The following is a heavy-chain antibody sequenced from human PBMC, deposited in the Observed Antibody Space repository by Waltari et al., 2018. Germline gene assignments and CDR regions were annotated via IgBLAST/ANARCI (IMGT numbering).Heavy chain of an antibody. Sequence: EVQLVESGGGLVEPGGSLRLSCVASGSSFSNSWMSWVGQAPGKGLEWVADIKQDGNKKYYVGSVKGRFTISRDNAKNSVYLQMNSLRPEDTAVYYCARDWEGERPNFDYWGQGTLVTVSS. D-gene: IGHD1-26*01. J-gene: IGHJ4*02. CDR1: GSSFSNSW. CDR2: IKQDGNKK. V-gene: IGHV3-7*04. CDR3: ARDWEGERPNFDY.